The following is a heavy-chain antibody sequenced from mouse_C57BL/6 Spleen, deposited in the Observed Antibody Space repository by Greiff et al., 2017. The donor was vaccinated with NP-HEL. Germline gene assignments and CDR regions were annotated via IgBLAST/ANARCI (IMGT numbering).Heavy chain of an antibody. V-gene: IGHV1-81*01. CDR3: ASEGDGYDYYAMDY. CDR2: IYPRSGNT. CDR1: GYTFTSYG. J-gene: IGHJ4*01. Sequence: LQESGAELARPGASVKLSCKASGYTFTSYGISWVKQRTGQGLEWIGEIYPRSGNTYYNEKFKGKATLTADKSSSTAYMELRSLTSEDSAVYFCASEGDGYDYYAMDYWGQGTSVTVSS. D-gene: IGHD2-3*01.